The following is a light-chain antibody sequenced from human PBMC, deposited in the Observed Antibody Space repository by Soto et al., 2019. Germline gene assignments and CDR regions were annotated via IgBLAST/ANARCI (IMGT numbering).Light chain of an antibody. V-gene: IGKV3-20*01. CDR1: QSVSSSY. J-gene: IGKJ2*02. CDR3: RPYRSSRT. Sequence: EKVLTQSPGTQSLSPGERATLSCRASQSVSSSYLARYQQKPGQAPRLLIYGASSRATGIPDRFSGSGAGADFTLTISRLEPEYFAVYYCRPYRSSRTFGQGTKQEI. CDR2: GAS.